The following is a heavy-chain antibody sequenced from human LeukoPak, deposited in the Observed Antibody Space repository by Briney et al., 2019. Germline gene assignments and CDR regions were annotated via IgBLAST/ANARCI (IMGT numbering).Heavy chain of an antibody. CDR2: ISTYNGNT. CDR1: GYTFVTYG. Sequence: ASVTVSCKASGYTFVTYGINWVRQAPGQGPEWIGWISTYNGNTKYALKFQDRVTLTRDTSTTTAYMELKSLTSDDRAVYYCARASFDHWGQGTPVIVSS. V-gene: IGHV1-18*01. J-gene: IGHJ4*02. CDR3: ARASFDH.